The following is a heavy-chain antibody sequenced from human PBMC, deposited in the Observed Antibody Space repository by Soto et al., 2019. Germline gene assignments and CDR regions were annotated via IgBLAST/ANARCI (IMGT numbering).Heavy chain of an antibody. CDR3: ATQSYYYDRSGYAYDAFDI. J-gene: IGHJ3*02. D-gene: IGHD3-22*01. Sequence: SVKVSCKASGGTFSSYPISWVRQAPGQGLEWMGGIIPIIGTAAYTQKFQGRVTITAVKSTGTAYMVLSSLRSEDTALYYCATQSYYYDRSGYAYDAFDIWGQGTMVTVSS. CDR1: GGTFSSYP. CDR2: IIPIIGTA. V-gene: IGHV1-69*06.